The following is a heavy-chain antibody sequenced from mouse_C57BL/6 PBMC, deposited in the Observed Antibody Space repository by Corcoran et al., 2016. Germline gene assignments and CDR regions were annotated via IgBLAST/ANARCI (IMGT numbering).Heavy chain of an antibody. D-gene: IGHD2-2*01. CDR1: GYTFTEYT. Sequence: QVQLQQSGAELVKPGASVKLSCKASGYTFTEYTIHWVKQRSGQGLEWIGWFYPGSGSVKYNEKFKDKATLTADKSSSTVYMELSRLTSEDSAVYFCARHEDSYGYDEYYDAMDYWGQGTSVTVSS. J-gene: IGHJ4*01. V-gene: IGHV1-62-2*01. CDR2: FYPGSGSV. CDR3: ARHEDSYGYDEYYDAMDY.